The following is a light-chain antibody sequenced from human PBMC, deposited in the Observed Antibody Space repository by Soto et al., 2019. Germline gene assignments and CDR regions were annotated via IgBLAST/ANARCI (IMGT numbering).Light chain of an antibody. J-gene: IGKJ4*01. CDR1: QSVSSY. Sequence: ESVFTQLPGTLSLSQAESATLSCSGXQSVSSYLAGYQQKPGHAPXLXVYXASSRDTGIQDRFSGSGRRTDFTLTITRLETADLALYYCRQYGSSRPTFGGGNKV. V-gene: IGKV3-20*01. CDR2: XAS. CDR3: RQYGSSRPT.